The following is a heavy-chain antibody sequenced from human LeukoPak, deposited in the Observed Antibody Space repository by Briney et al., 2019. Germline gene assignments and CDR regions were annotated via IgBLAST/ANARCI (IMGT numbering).Heavy chain of an antibody. CDR2: ISSSGSTI. Sequence: GGSLRLSCAASGFTFSSYEMNWVRQAPGKGLEWVSCISSSGSTIYYADSVKGRFTISRDNAKNSLYLQMDSLRAEDTAVYYCATADYYDSSGYSYYFDYWGQGTLVTVSS. CDR3: ATADYYDSSGYSYYFDY. J-gene: IGHJ4*02. V-gene: IGHV3-48*03. CDR1: GFTFSSYE. D-gene: IGHD3-22*01.